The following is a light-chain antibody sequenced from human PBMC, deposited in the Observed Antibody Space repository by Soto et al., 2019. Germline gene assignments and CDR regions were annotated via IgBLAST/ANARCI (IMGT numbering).Light chain of an antibody. Sequence: ELVMTQSPATLSVSPGERATLSCRASQSVSSDLAWYQQKPGQAPRLLMYGASARAAGIPAGFSGSWSGTEFTLTINSLQSEDSAVYYCQHYQNWHTFGGGTKVEIK. CDR2: GAS. J-gene: IGKJ4*01. CDR1: QSVSSD. V-gene: IGKV3-15*01. CDR3: QHYQNWHT.